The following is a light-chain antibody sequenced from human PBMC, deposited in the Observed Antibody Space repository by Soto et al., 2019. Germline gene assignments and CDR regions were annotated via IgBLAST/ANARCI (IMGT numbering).Light chain of an antibody. V-gene: IGLV2-11*01. CDR2: DVN. Sequence: QSVLTQPRSVSGSTGQSVAISCTGNSRNFLGDTYVAWYQKNTAKAPRLVIFDVNKRPSGVPDRFSGSKSGNTASRTICCLQAEDEADYYCSSYTGDYIYVFGTGTKVIVL. CDR1: SRNFLGDTY. J-gene: IGLJ1*01. CDR3: SSYTGDYIYV.